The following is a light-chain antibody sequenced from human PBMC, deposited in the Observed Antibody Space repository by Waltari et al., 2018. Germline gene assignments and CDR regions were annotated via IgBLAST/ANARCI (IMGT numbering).Light chain of an antibody. V-gene: IGKV3-11*01. CDR3: QQRINWPIT. J-gene: IGKJ5*01. Sequence: EIVLTQSPATLSLSPGERATLSCTASQSVSSSLAWYQQNPGQAPRLLIYDASNRATGIPARFSGSGSGTDFTLTISSLEPEDFVVYYCQQRINWPITFGQGTRLEIK. CDR2: DAS. CDR1: QSVSSS.